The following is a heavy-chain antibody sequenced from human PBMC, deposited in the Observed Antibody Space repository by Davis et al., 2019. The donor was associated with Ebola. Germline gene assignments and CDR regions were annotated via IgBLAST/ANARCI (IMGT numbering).Heavy chain of an antibody. CDR2: INAGNGNT. CDR3: ARVGLGYCSGGSSYWDNWFDP. D-gene: IGHD2-15*01. J-gene: IGHJ5*02. Sequence: ASVQVSCKASGYTFTSYALHWLRQAPGQRLAWMGWINAGNGNTKYSQKFQGRVTITRAPSASTAYMELSRLRTEDTAVDYCARVGLGYCSGGSSYWDNWFDPWGQGTPVTVSS. V-gene: IGHV1-3*01. CDR1: GYTFTSYA.